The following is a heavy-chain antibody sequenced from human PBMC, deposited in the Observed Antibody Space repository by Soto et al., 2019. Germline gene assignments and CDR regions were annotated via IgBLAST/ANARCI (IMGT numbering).Heavy chain of an antibody. J-gene: IGHJ6*02. V-gene: IGHV3-43D*04. CDR3: ANSAKYYDFWSGYRPDYYYYGMDV. CDR2: ISWDGGST. D-gene: IGHD3-3*01. Sequence: PGGSLRLSCAASGFTFDDDAMHWVRQAPGKGLEWVSLISWDGGSTYYADSVKGRFTISRYNSKSSLYLQMNGLRTEDTALYYCANSAKYYDFWSGYRPDYYYYGMDVWGQGTTVTVSS. CDR1: GFTFDDDA.